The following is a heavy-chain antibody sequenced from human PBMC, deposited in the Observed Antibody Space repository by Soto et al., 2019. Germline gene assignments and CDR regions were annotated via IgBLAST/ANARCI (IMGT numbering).Heavy chain of an antibody. Sequence: QVQLVQSGAEVKKPGASVKVSCKASGYTFTSYAMHWVRQAPGQRLEWMGWINAGNGNTKYSQKFQGRVTITRDTSTSTAYMELSSLRSEDTAVYYCASGMVRGVYNWFDPWGQGTLVTVSS. J-gene: IGHJ5*02. D-gene: IGHD3-10*01. CDR2: INAGNGNT. CDR3: ASGMVRGVYNWFDP. V-gene: IGHV1-3*01. CDR1: GYTFTSYA.